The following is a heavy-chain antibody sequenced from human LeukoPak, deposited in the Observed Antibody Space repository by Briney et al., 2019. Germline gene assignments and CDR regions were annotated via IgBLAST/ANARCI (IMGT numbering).Heavy chain of an antibody. CDR3: ARDGSTSPYYYYDYGMDV. CDR1: GGSFSGYY. V-gene: IGHV4-34*01. Sequence: SETLSLTCAVYGGSFSGYYWSWIPQPPGKGLEWIGEINHSGSTNYNPSLKSRVTISVDTSKNQFSLKLSSVTAADTAVYYCARDGSTSPYYYYDYGMDVWGQGTTVTVSS. J-gene: IGHJ6*02. D-gene: IGHD2-2*01. CDR2: INHSGST.